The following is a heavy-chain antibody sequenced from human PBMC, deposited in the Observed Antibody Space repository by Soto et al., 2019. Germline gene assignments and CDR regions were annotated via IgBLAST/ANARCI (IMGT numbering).Heavy chain of an antibody. CDR3: ARDFKRSISSPGPLDY. Sequence: QVQLQESGPGLVRPSQTLSLTCTVSGDSISSGDYYWSWIRQPPGKGLEWIGLIYYSGSTHYNPSLKSRLIISVATSKDHFSLKLTSATAADTAVYYCARDFKRSISSPGPLDYWGQGTLVTVSS. V-gene: IGHV4-30-4*01. CDR2: IYYSGST. J-gene: IGHJ4*02. D-gene: IGHD6-6*01. CDR1: GDSISSGDYY.